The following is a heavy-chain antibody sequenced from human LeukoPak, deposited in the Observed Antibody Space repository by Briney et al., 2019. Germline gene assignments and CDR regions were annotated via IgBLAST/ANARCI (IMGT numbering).Heavy chain of an antibody. CDR3: ARDEYYDSSGYRN. Sequence: SETLSLTCTVSGYSISSGYYWGWIRQPPGKGLEWIGSIYHSGSTYYNPSLKSRVTISVDTSKNQFSLKLSSVTAADTAVYYCARDEYYDSSGYRNWGQGTLVTVSS. V-gene: IGHV4-38-2*02. CDR2: IYHSGST. D-gene: IGHD3-22*01. J-gene: IGHJ4*02. CDR1: GYSISSGYY.